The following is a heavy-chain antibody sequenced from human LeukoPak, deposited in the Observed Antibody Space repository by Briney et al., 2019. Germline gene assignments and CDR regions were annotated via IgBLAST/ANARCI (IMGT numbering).Heavy chain of an antibody. CDR2: ISWNSGSI. J-gene: IGHJ6*02. CDR3: AKDLYPDIVVVVAATSTGSYYSSGMDV. Sequence: GGSLRLSCAASGFTFDDYAMHWVRQAPGKGLEWVSGISWNSGSIGYADSVKGRFTISRDNAKNSLYLQMNSLRAEDTALYYCAKDLYPDIVVVVAATSTGSYYSSGMDVWGQGTTVTVSS. V-gene: IGHV3-9*01. D-gene: IGHD2-15*01. CDR1: GFTFDDYA.